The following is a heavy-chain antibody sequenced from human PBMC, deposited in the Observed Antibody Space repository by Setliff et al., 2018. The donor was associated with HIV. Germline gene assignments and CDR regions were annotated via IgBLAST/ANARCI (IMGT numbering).Heavy chain of an antibody. J-gene: IGHJ3*02. CDR2: INPSGGST. CDR3: ARARHHGYNFPEAFDI. Sequence: RASVKVSCKASGYTFTSYYMHWVRQAPGRGLEWMGIINPSGGSTSYAQKFQGRVTMTRDTSTSTVYMELSSLRSEDTAVYYCARARHHGYNFPEAFDIWGQGTMVTVSS. D-gene: IGHD5-12*01. V-gene: IGHV1-46*01. CDR1: GYTFTSYY.